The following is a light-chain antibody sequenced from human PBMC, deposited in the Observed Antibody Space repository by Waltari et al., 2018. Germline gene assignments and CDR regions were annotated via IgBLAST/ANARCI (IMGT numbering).Light chain of an antibody. CDR3: CSYAGSNTFVM. J-gene: IGLJ3*02. V-gene: IGLV2-23*03. CDR1: SSDVGSYNL. CDR2: EGN. Sequence: QSALTQPASVSGSPGQSITISCTGTSSDVGSYNLFPWYQQHPGKAPKLMIYEGNKPPSGVSNRFSGSKSGNTASLTISGLQGEDEADYHCCSYAGSNTFVMFGGGTKLTVL.